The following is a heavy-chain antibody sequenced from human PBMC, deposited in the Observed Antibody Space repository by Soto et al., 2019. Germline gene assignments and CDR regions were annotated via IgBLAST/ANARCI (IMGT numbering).Heavy chain of an antibody. V-gene: IGHV4-34*01. CDR1: GGSFSGYY. D-gene: IGHD3-16*02. CDR3: ARGKLSDYVWGSYRYHFDY. Sequence: SETLSLTCAVYGGSFSGYYWSWIRQPPGKGLEWIGEINHSGSTNYNPSLKSRVTISVDTAKNQFSLKLSSVTAADTAVYYCARGKLSDYVWGSYRYHFDYWGQGTVVAVSS. J-gene: IGHJ4*02. CDR2: INHSGST.